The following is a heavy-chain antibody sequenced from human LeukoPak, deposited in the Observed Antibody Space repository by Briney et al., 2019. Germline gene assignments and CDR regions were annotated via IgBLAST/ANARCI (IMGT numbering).Heavy chain of an antibody. D-gene: IGHD3-9*01. V-gene: IGHV3-20*04. CDR2: INWNGGST. CDR1: GFTFSIYA. J-gene: IGHJ4*02. Sequence: GGSLRLSCAVSGFTFSIYAMSWVRQAPGKGLEWVSGINWNGGSTGYADSVKGRFTISRDNAKNSLYLQMNSLRAEDTALYYCARGARYYDILTGYYTWDYFDYWGQGTLVTVSS. CDR3: ARGARYYDILTGYYTWDYFDY.